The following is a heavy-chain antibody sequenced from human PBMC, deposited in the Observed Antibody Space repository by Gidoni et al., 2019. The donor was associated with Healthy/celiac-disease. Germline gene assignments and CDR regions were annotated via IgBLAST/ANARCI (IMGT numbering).Heavy chain of an antibody. J-gene: IGHJ5*02. CDR1: GGSISSGGYY. CDR3: ARGPGVVIAKFGWFDP. CDR2: IYYSGST. V-gene: IGHV4-31*03. D-gene: IGHD2-21*01. Sequence: QVQLQESGPGLVKPSQTLSLTCTVSGGSISSGGYYWSWIRQHPGKGLEWIGYIYYSGSTYYNPSLKSRVTISVDTSKNQFSLKLSSVTAADTAVYYCARGPGVVIAKFGWFDPWAREPWSPSPQ.